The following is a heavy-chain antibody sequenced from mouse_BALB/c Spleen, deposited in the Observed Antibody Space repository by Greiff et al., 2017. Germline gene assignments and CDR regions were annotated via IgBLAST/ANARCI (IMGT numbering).Heavy chain of an antibody. D-gene: IGHD1-1*01. J-gene: IGHJ2*01. CDR3: ARRSGSTLFDY. CDR1: GYSITSDYA. Sequence: DVKLQESGPGLVKPSQSLSLTCTVTGYSITSDYAWNWIRQFPGNKLEWMGYISYSGSTSYNPSLKSRISITRDTSKNQFFLQLNSVTTEDTATYYCARRSGSTLFDYWGQGTTLTVSS. V-gene: IGHV3-2*02. CDR2: ISYSGST.